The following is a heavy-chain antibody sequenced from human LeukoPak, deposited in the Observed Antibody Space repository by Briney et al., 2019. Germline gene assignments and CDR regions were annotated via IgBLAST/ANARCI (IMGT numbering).Heavy chain of an antibody. D-gene: IGHD2-15*01. J-gene: IGHJ5*02. V-gene: IGHV1-3*01. CDR3: ASYGGYCSGGSCPKGFDP. CDR1: GYTFTSYA. Sequence: ASVKVSCKASGYTFTSYAMHWVRQAPGQRLEWMGWNNAGNGNTKYSQKFQGRVTITRDTSASTAYMQLSSLRSEDTAVYYCASYGGYCSGGSCPKGFDPWGQGTLVTVSS. CDR2: NNAGNGNT.